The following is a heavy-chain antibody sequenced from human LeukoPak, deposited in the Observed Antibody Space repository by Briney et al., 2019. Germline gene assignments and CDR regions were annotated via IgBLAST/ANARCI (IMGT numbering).Heavy chain of an antibody. J-gene: IGHJ3*02. D-gene: IGHD1-26*01. CDR2: ISSSSSYI. Sequence: GGSLRLSCAASGFTFSSYSMNWVRQAPGKGLEWVSSISSSSSYIYYADSVKGRFTISRDNAKSSLYLQMNSLRAEDTAVYYCARDLGATTSDAFDIWGQGTMVTVSS. CDR3: ARDLGATTSDAFDI. V-gene: IGHV3-21*01. CDR1: GFTFSSYS.